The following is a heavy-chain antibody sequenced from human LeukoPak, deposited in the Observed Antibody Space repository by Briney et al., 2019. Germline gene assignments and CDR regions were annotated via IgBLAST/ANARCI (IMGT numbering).Heavy chain of an antibody. J-gene: IGHJ4*02. D-gene: IGHD6-19*01. Sequence: SETLSLTCTVSGDSIRSYYWSWIRQPPGKGLEWVGQIYYRETPNYNPSLRGRVTISIDTSKNQFSLKLNSVTAADTAIYYCAAESERWLLRSWGQGTLVTVSS. CDR1: GDSIRSYY. CDR3: AAESERWLLRS. V-gene: IGHV4-59*03. CDR2: IYYRETP.